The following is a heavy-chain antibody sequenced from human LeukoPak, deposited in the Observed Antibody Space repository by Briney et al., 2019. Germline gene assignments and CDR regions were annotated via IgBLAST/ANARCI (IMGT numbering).Heavy chain of an antibody. CDR2: IRYDGSNK. J-gene: IGHJ4*02. Sequence: GGSLRLSCAASGFTFSSYGMHWVRQAPGKGLEWVAFIRYDGSNKYYADSVKGRFTISRDNSKNTLYLQMNSLRAEDTAVYYCARDVDYANPRHDYWGQGTLVTVSS. V-gene: IGHV3-30*02. CDR3: ARDVDYANPRHDY. CDR1: GFTFSSYG. D-gene: IGHD4/OR15-4a*01.